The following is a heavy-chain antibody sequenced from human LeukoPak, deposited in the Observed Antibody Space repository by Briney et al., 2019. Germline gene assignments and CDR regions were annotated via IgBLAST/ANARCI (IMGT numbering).Heavy chain of an antibody. D-gene: IGHD5-12*01. CDR3: ARDLGGYARFDP. V-gene: IGHV4-30-4*01. J-gene: IGHJ5*02. Sequence: SQTLSLTCTVSGGSISRRDYYWSWSRQPPGKGLEWIGYIYYSGSTYYNPSLKSRVTISVDTSKNQFSLKLSSVTAADTAVYYCARDLGGYARFDPWGQATLVTVSS. CDR1: GGSISRRDYY. CDR2: IYYSGST.